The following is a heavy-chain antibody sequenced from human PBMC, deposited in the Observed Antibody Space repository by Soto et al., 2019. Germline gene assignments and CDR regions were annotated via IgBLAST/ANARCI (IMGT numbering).Heavy chain of an antibody. CDR2: ISYDGSNK. V-gene: IGHV3-30*18. CDR1: GFTFSSYG. Sequence: GGSLRLSCAASGFTFSSYGMHWVRQAPGKGLEWVAVISYDGSNKYYADSVKGRFTISRDNSKNTLYLQMNSLRAEDTAVYYCAKDTVPYYYDSSGFDYWGQGTLVTVSS. D-gene: IGHD3-22*01. CDR3: AKDTVPYYYDSSGFDY. J-gene: IGHJ4*02.